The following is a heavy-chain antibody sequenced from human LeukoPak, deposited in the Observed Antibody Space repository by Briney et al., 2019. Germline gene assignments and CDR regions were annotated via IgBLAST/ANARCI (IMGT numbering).Heavy chain of an antibody. J-gene: IGHJ5*02. Sequence: SETLSLTCTVPGGSISSYYWSWIRQPAGKGLEWIGRIYNSGSTTYNPFLKSRVTMSVDTSKNQFSLKLSSVTAADTAVYYCARDSGTTGEVKFDPWGQGTLVTVSS. CDR2: IYNSGST. CDR1: GGSISSYY. V-gene: IGHV4-4*07. D-gene: IGHD3-10*01. CDR3: ARDSGTTGEVKFDP.